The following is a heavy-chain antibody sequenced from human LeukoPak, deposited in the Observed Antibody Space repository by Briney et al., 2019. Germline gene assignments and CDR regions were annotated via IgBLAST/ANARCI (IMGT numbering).Heavy chain of an antibody. J-gene: IGHJ4*02. CDR3: ARDVMGEGIVAPSIY. Sequence: GGSLRLSCAASGFTFSSYCMTWVRQAPGKGLEWVANIKQDGSEKYYVDSVKGRFTISRDNSKNSLYLQMNSLRAEDTAVYYCARDVMGEGIVAPSIYWGQGTLVTVSS. D-gene: IGHD6-25*01. CDR2: IKQDGSEK. CDR1: GFTFSSYC. V-gene: IGHV3-7*05.